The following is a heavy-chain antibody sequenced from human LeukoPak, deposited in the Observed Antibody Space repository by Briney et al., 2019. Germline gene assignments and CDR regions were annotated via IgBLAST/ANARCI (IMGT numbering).Heavy chain of an antibody. Sequence: GSLRLSCAASGFTFSSYWMHWVRQAPGKGLVWVSRINSDGSSTRYADSVKGRVTISRDNAKNTLYLQMNSLRAEDTAVYYCAREGTYQYGLEVWGQGTTVTVSS. CDR3: AREGTYQYGLEV. V-gene: IGHV3-74*01. CDR1: GFTFSSYW. J-gene: IGHJ6*02. CDR2: INSDGSST. D-gene: IGHD3-10*01.